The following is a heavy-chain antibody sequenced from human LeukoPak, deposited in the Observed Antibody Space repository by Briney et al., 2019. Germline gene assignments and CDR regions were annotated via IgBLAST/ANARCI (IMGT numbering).Heavy chain of an antibody. CDR2: IIPIFGTA. D-gene: IGHD4-11*01. CDR3: AREGYSNYQYYFDY. Sequence: SVKVSCKASGGTFSSYAISWVRQAPGQGLEWMGGIIPIFGTANYAQKFQGGVTITADESTGTAYMELSSLRSEDTAVYYCAREGYSNYQYYFDYWGQGTLVTVSS. V-gene: IGHV1-69*13. CDR1: GGTFSSYA. J-gene: IGHJ4*02.